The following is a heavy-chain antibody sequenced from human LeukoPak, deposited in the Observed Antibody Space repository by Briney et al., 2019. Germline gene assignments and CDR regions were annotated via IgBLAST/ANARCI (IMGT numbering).Heavy chain of an antibody. J-gene: IGHJ5*02. CDR2: IYYSGST. CDR1: GGPISSGGYY. V-gene: IGHV4-31*03. CDR3: VRGIAARLSWFDP. Sequence: SQTLSLTCTVSGGPISSGGYYWSWIRQHPGKGLEWIGYIYYSGSTYYNPSLKSRVTISVDTSKNQFSLKLSSVTAADTAVYYCVRGIAARLSWFDPWGQGTLVTVSS. D-gene: IGHD6-6*01.